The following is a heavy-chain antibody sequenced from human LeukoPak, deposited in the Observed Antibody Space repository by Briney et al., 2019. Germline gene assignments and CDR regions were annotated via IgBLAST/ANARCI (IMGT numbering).Heavy chain of an antibody. D-gene: IGHD3-10*01. J-gene: IGHJ4*02. Sequence: SETLSLTCTVSGGSITNYYWAWIRQPPGKGLEWIGNIYYTGGTKYNPSLRSRVTISVDPSKNQFSLKLSSVTAADTAMYYCARYPAEDRFRDYYGSGSYYRKAPYFDYWGQGTLVTVSS. V-gene: IGHV4-59*08. CDR2: IYYTGGT. CDR1: GGSITNYY. CDR3: ARYPAEDRFRDYYGSGSYYRKAPYFDY.